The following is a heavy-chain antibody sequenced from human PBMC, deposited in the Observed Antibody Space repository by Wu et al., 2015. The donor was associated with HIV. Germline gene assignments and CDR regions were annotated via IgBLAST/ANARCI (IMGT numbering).Heavy chain of an antibody. V-gene: IGHV1-69*13. Sequence: QVRLVQSGAEVKKPGSSVKVSCKASGGTFSSYAISWVRQAPGQGLEWMGRIIPIFGTSNYAQNFQGRVTITADESTSSAYMELSSLRSEDTAVHYCAISTVTTPTLFDYWGQGTLVTVTS. CDR2: IIPIFGTS. CDR1: GGTFSSYA. J-gene: IGHJ4*02. CDR3: AISTVTTPTLFDY. D-gene: IGHD4-17*01.